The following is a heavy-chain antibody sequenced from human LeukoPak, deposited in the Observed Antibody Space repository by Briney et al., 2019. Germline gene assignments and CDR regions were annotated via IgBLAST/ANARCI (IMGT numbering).Heavy chain of an antibody. Sequence: SETLSLTCTVSGGSVNSGSHYWTWIRQPPGKGLEWIGNIYYSGSANYNPSLKSRVTLSVDTSKNQFSLKLSSVTAADTAVFYCARVSGGTFDYWGQGTLVTVSS. V-gene: IGHV4-61*01. CDR2: IYYSGSA. CDR3: ARVSGGTFDY. CDR1: GGSVNSGSHY. J-gene: IGHJ4*02. D-gene: IGHD2-8*01.